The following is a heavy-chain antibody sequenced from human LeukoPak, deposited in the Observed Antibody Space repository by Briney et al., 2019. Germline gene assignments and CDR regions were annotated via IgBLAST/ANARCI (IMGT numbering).Heavy chain of an antibody. V-gene: IGHV3-53*01. CDR1: GFTVSSNY. Sequence: GGSLRLSCAASGFTVSSNYMSWVRQAPGKGLERVSVIYSGGSTYYADSVKGRFTISRDNSKNTLYLQMNSLRAEDTAVYYCARVDDSSERDAFDIWGQGTMVTVSS. D-gene: IGHD3-22*01. CDR2: IYSGGST. J-gene: IGHJ3*02. CDR3: ARVDDSSERDAFDI.